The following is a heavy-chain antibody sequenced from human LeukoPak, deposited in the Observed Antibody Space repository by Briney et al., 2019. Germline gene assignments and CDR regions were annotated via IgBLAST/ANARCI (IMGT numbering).Heavy chain of an antibody. V-gene: IGHV4-61*02. CDR2: IYVSGST. CDR3: ASTYYYDSSAYNYYHYMDV. Sequence: KTSETLSLXCTVSGGAINSESYYWSWIRQPAGKGLEWIGRIYVSGSTNYNPSLKSRVTISVDTSKNQFSLKLSSVTAADTAVYYCASTYYYDSSAYNYYHYMDVWGKGTTVTVSS. CDR1: GGAINSESYY. D-gene: IGHD3-22*01. J-gene: IGHJ6*03.